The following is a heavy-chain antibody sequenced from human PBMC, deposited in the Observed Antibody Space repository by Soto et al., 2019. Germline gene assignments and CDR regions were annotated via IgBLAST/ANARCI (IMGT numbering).Heavy chain of an antibody. Sequence: QVLLEESGPGLVKPSQTLSLTCTVSGGSVSSCYHYWSWIRQPPVKGLEWIGYVYYSGSTYYNPSLGSRVTISIDTSKNQFSLKLNPVTASDAAVYFCATESSGSSPLPFDFWGQGALVSVSS. CDR1: GGSVSSCYHY. J-gene: IGHJ4*02. CDR3: ATESSGSSPLPFDF. CDR2: VYYSGST. D-gene: IGHD3-22*01. V-gene: IGHV4-30-4*01.